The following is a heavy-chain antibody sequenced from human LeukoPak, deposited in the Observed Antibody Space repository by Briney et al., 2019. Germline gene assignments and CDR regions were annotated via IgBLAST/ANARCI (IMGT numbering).Heavy chain of an antibody. J-gene: IGHJ1*01. Sequence: QPGGSLRLSCAASGFTFSSYEMNWVRQAPGKGLVWVSGTNTDGSSTMYADSVKGRFTIARDNAKNTLYLQMNSLRAEDTAVYYCYGANAEHWGQGTLVTVSS. CDR1: GFTFSSYE. CDR2: TNTDGSST. CDR3: YGANAEH. V-gene: IGHV3-74*03. D-gene: IGHD4-23*01.